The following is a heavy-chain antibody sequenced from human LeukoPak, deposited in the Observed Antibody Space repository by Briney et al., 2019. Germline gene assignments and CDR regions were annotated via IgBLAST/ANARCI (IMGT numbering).Heavy chain of an antibody. D-gene: IGHD3-16*01. CDR3: AKDGGYYYYGMDV. J-gene: IGHJ6*02. Sequence: PGGSLRLSCAASGFTFSDYYMSWIRQAPGKGLEWVAVISYDGSNKYYADSVKGRFTISRDNSKNTLYLQMNSLRAEDTAVYYCAKDGGYYYYGMDVWGQGTTVTVSS. CDR2: ISYDGSNK. CDR1: GFTFSDYY. V-gene: IGHV3-30*18.